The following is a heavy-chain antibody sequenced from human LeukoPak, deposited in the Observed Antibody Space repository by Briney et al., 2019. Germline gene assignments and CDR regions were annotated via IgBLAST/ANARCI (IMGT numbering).Heavy chain of an antibody. V-gene: IGHV4-34*01. D-gene: IGHD2-15*01. CDR3: ARARSGDIVVVVAANVFDY. J-gene: IGHJ4*02. CDR1: GVSFSGYY. CDR2: INHSGST. Sequence: SETLSLTCAVYGVSFSGYYWSWIRQPPGKGLEWIGEINHSGSTNYNPSLKSRVTISVDTSKNQFSLKLSSVTAADTAVYYCARARSGDIVVVVAANVFDYWGQGTLVTVSS.